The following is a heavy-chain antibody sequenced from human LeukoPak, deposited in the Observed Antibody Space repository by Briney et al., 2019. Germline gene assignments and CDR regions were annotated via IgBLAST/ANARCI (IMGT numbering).Heavy chain of an antibody. CDR3: ARTSIMFFGREDWFDP. CDR1: GGTFSSNA. V-gene: IGHV1-69*06. Sequence: SVKVSCKASGGTFSSNAISWVRQAPGQGLEWMGGIIPFLGTANYAQKFQGRVTITADKSTSTAYMELSSLRSDDTAVYYCARTSIMFFGREDWFDPWGQGTLVTVSS. J-gene: IGHJ5*02. D-gene: IGHD3-16*01. CDR2: IIPFLGTA.